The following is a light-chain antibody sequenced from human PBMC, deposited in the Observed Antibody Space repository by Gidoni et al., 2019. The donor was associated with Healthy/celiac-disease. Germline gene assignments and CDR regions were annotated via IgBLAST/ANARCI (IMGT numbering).Light chain of an antibody. V-gene: IGKV3-15*01. J-gene: IGKJ1*01. CDR1: QSVSSN. CDR3: QQYNNWPET. Sequence: EIVMTQSPATLSVSPGERATLSCRASQSVSSNLAWYQQKPGQAPRLLIYGASTSATGIPARFSGSLSGTEFTLTISSLLSEDFAVYYCQQYNNWPETFGQXTKVEIK. CDR2: GAS.